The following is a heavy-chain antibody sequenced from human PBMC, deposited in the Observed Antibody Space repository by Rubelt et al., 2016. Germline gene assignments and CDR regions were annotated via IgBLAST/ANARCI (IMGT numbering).Heavy chain of an antibody. V-gene: IGHV1-2*02. CDR2: INPNSGGT. J-gene: IGHJ4*02. D-gene: IGHD3-22*01. CDR1: GYTFTGYY. Sequence: QVQLVQSGAEVKKPGASVKVSCKASGYTFTGYYMHWVRQAPGQGLEWLGWINPNSGGTNYAQRVQGRSTMTRDTSISTAYMERSRLRSDDTAVYYCARVAIGGHSSGYLFDYWGQGTLVTVSS. CDR3: ARVAIGGHSSGYLFDY.